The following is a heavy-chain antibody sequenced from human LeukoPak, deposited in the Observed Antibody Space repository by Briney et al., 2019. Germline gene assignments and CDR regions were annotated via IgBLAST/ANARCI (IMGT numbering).Heavy chain of an antibody. Sequence: SETLSLTCTVSGGSISSYYWSWLRQPAGKGLEWIGRIYTSGSTNYNPSLKSRVTMSVDTSKNQFSLKLSSVTAADTAVYCCARDSGFRNWFDPWGQGTLVTVSS. CDR2: IYTSGST. J-gene: IGHJ5*02. D-gene: IGHD6-25*01. CDR3: ARDSGFRNWFDP. CDR1: GGSISSYY. V-gene: IGHV4-4*07.